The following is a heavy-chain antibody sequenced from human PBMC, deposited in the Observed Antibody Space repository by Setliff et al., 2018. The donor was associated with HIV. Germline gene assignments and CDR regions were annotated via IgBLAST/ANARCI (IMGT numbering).Heavy chain of an antibody. D-gene: IGHD5-12*01. CDR3: ARLGRPYSGQGWFDP. CDR2: IYYSGNT. Sequence: SLTCSVSGDSIFTSTYYWGWIRQPPGKRLECIGSIYYSGNTYYNPSLKSRVTISVDTSKNQFFLNLSSVTATDSAVYYCARLGRPYSGQGWFDPWGQETLVTVSS. CDR1: GDSIFTSTYY. V-gene: IGHV4-39*01. J-gene: IGHJ5*02.